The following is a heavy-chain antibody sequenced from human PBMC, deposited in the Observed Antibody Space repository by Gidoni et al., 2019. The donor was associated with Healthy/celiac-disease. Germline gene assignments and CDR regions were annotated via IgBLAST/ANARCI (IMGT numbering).Heavy chain of an antibody. CDR3: ARDDILTGDAFDI. J-gene: IGHJ3*02. V-gene: IGHV3-30-3*01. D-gene: IGHD3-9*01. Sequence: QVQLVESGGGVVQPGRSLRLSCAASGFPFSSYAMHWVRQAPGKGLEWVAVISYDGSNKYYADSVKGRFTISRDNSKNTLYLQMNSLRAEDTAVYYCARDDILTGDAFDIWGQGTMVTVSS. CDR2: ISYDGSNK. CDR1: GFPFSSYA.